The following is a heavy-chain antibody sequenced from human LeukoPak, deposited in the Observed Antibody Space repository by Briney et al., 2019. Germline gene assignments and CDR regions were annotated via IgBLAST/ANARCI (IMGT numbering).Heavy chain of an antibody. CDR2: INHSGST. CDR1: GGSFSGYY. D-gene: IGHD4-23*01. CDR3: ARVTLPPRSRRYYYYYGMDV. V-gene: IGHV4-34*01. J-gene: IGHJ6*02. Sequence: PSETLSLTCAVYGGSFSGYYWSWLRQPPGKGLEWIGEINHSGSTNYNPSLKSRVTISVDTSKNQFSLKLSSVTAADTAVYYCARVTLPPRSRRYYYYYGMDVWGQGTTVTVSS.